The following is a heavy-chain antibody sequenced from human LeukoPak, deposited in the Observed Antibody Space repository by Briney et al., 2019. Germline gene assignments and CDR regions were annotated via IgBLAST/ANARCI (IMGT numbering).Heavy chain of an antibody. V-gene: IGHV3-9*02. CDR3: AKVNPYYYDSSGYQQGWFDP. CDR2: ISWNSGSI. Sequence: PGGSLRLSCAASGFTSDDYAMHWVRQAPGKGLEWVSGISWNSGSIGYADSVKGRFTISRDNAKNSLYLQMNSLRAEDTALYYCAKVNPYYYDSSGYQQGWFDPWGQGTLVTVSS. CDR1: GFTSDDYA. D-gene: IGHD3-22*01. J-gene: IGHJ5*02.